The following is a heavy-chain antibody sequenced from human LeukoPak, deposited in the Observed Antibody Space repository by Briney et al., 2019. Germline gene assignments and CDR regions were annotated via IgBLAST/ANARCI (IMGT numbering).Heavy chain of an antibody. V-gene: IGHV4-4*02. CDR1: SGSIFSSNW. D-gene: IGHD2-2*01. CDR3: ARSPTKRVPEDY. J-gene: IGHJ4*02. Sequence: SGTLSLTCTVSSGSIFSSNWWSWVRQPPGKGLEWIGQISHTGSTSYSPSLKSRVTISMDKSKNQISLRLTSVTAADTAVYYCARSPTKRVPEDYWGQGTLVTVSS. CDR2: ISHTGST.